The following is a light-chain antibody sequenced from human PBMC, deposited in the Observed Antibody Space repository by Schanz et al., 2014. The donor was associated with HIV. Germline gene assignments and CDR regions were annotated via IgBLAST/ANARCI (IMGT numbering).Light chain of an antibody. Sequence: QSALTQPASVSGSLGQSITISCTGTSSDVGGYNYVSWYQQHPGKAPKLMIYDVSNRPSGVSNRFSGSKSGNTASLTISGLQVEDEADYYCSSYTSTSTYVFGTGTKLTVL. CDR1: SSDVGGYNY. CDR2: DVS. V-gene: IGLV2-14*01. J-gene: IGLJ1*01. CDR3: SSYTSTSTYV.